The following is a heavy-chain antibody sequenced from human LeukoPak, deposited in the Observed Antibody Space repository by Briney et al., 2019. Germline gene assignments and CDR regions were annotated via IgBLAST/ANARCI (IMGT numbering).Heavy chain of an antibody. CDR2: IYYSGST. CDR3: VRPSAVAGIFPFDY. CDR1: GGSISSSSYY. D-gene: IGHD6-19*01. J-gene: IGHJ4*02. V-gene: IGHV4-39*01. Sequence: PSETLSLTCAVSGGSISSSSYYWGWIRQPPGKGLEWIGSIYYSGSTYYNPSLKSRVTISVDTSKNQFSLKLSSVTAADTAVYYCVRPSAVAGIFPFDYWGQGTLVTVSS.